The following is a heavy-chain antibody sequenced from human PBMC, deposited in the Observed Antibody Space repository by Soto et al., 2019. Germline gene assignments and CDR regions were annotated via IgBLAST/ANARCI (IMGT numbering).Heavy chain of an antibody. CDR1: GYSFTSYW. V-gene: IGHV5-10-1*01. D-gene: IGHD5-12*01. CDR3: ALQGSGYDLSWFDP. Sequence: LKISCKGSGYSFTSYWISWVRQMPGKGLEWMGRIDPSDSYTNYSPSFQGHVTISADKSISTAYLQWSSLKASDTAMYYCALQGSGYDLSWFDPWGQGTLGTVSS. J-gene: IGHJ5*02. CDR2: IDPSDSYT.